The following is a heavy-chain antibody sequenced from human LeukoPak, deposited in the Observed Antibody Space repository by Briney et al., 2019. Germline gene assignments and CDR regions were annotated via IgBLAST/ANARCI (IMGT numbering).Heavy chain of an antibody. J-gene: IGHJ4*02. CDR1: RFSLTSAW. D-gene: IGHD3-3*01. Sequence: GGALRLSRVASRFSLTSAWMVWVRPAPGKGLEWVGRIKDNIDGGTTDHTAPVKGRLSISRDDSRSTVYLQMDSLKTEDTAVYYCTTDFSHFDLSSGYYSYWGLGTLVTVSS. V-gene: IGHV3-15*01. CDR3: TTDFSHFDLSSGYYSY. CDR2: IKDNIDGGTT.